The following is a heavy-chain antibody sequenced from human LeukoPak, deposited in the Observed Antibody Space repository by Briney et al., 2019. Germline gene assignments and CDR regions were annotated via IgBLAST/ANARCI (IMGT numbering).Heavy chain of an antibody. CDR3: ARRFDSAPHWFDP. D-gene: IGHD3-10*01. CDR2: INTNTGNP. Sequence: VASVKVSCKASGYAFTSYAMNWVRQAPGQGLEWMGWINTNTGNPTYAQGFTGRFVFSLDTSVSTAYLQISSLKAEDTAVYYCARRFDSAPHWFDPWGQGTLVTVSS. J-gene: IGHJ5*02. CDR1: GYAFTSYA. V-gene: IGHV7-4-1*02.